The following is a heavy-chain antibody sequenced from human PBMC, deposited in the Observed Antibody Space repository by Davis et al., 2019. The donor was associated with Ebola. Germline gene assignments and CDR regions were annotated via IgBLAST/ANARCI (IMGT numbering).Heavy chain of an antibody. CDR3: ARPEAAFDI. Sequence: MPSDTLSLTCTVPGGSTSSYHWSWIRQPPGKGLGWIGYIYYSGSTNYNPSLKSRVTITVDTSKNQFSLKLSSVTAADTAVYYCARPEAAFDIWGQGTMVTVSS. CDR2: IYYSGST. V-gene: IGHV4-59*01. CDR1: GGSTSSYH. J-gene: IGHJ3*02. D-gene: IGHD1-14*01.